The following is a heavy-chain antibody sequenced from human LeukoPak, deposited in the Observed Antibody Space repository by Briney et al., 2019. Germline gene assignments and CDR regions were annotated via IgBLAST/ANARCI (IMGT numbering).Heavy chain of an antibody. D-gene: IGHD2-8*02. V-gene: IGHV4-39*07. J-gene: IGHJ4*02. Sequence: PSETLSLTCTVSGGSISSSSYYWGWIRQPPGKGLEWIGSIYYSGSTYYNPSLKSRVTISVDTSKNQFSLKLSSVTAADTAVYYCARVNMGVYADFDYWGQGTLVTVSS. CDR1: GGSISSSSYY. CDR2: IYYSGST. CDR3: ARVNMGVYADFDY.